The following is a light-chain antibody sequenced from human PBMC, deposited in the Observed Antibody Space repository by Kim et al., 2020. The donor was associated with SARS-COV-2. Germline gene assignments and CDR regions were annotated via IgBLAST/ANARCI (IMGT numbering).Light chain of an antibody. Sequence: DIQMTQSPSSLSASVGDRVTITCRESQGINNYLAWFQQKPGKAPKSLIYNAVKLHSGVPSRFNVSGSGTQFTLTISSLQPEDFATYYCQHYISYPFAFVAGTKVDIK. CDR1: QGINNY. CDR3: QHYISYPFA. CDR2: NAV. V-gene: IGKV1-16*01. J-gene: IGKJ3*01.